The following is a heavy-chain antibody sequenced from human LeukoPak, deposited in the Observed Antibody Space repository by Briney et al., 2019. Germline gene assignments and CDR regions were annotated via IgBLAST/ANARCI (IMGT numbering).Heavy chain of an antibody. D-gene: IGHD2-2*01. Sequence: SETLSLTCTVSGGSISSSSYYWGWIRQPPGKGLEWIGSIYYSGSTYYNPSLKSRVTISVDTSKNQFSLKLSSVTAADTAVYYCARVVVPTNFDYWGQGTLVSVSS. CDR1: GGSISSSSYY. CDR3: ARVVVPTNFDY. V-gene: IGHV4-39*01. J-gene: IGHJ4*02. CDR2: IYYSGST.